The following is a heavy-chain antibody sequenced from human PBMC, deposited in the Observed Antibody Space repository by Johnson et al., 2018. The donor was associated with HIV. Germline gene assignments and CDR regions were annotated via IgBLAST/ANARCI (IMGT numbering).Heavy chain of an antibody. CDR2: ISSNGAST. Sequence: MLLVESGGGLVQPGGSLRLSCAASGFTFSRYTMHWVRQAPGKGLEYVSTISSNGASTYYANSVKGRFTISRDNSKNTLYLQMNSLRAEDTAVYFCARDRRYYDSSGPDAFDIWGQGTMVTVSS. J-gene: IGHJ3*02. D-gene: IGHD3-22*01. V-gene: IGHV3-64*01. CDR1: GFTFSRYT. CDR3: ARDRRYYDSSGPDAFDI.